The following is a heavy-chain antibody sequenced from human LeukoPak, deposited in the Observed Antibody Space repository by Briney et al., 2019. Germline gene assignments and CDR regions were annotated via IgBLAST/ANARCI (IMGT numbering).Heavy chain of an antibody. CDR2: IYYSGST. D-gene: IGHD3-9*01. Sequence: SETLSFTCTVSGGSISSSSYYWGWIRQPPGKGLEWIGSIYYSGSTYYNPSLKSRVTISVDTSKNQFSLKLSSVTAADTAVYYCAREYSYYDILTTYGYFDYWGQGTLVTVSS. J-gene: IGHJ4*02. CDR1: GGSISSSSYY. V-gene: IGHV4-39*02. CDR3: AREYSYYDILTTYGYFDY.